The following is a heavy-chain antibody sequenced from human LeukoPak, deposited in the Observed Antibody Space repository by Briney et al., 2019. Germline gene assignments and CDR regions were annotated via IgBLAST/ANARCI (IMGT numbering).Heavy chain of an antibody. Sequence: GGSLRLSCATSGFTFSSAWMNWVRQAPGKGLVWVSRINSDGSSTSYADSVKGRFTISRDNAKNTLYLQMNSLRAEDSAVYYCARGLLDWLSGFDPWGQGTLVTVSS. J-gene: IGHJ5*02. CDR3: ARGLLDWLSGFDP. D-gene: IGHD3-9*01. CDR1: GFTFSSAW. V-gene: IGHV3-74*01. CDR2: INSDGSST.